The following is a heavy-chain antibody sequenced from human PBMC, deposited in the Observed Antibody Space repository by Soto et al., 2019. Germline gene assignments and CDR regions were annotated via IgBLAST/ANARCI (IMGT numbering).Heavy chain of an antibody. CDR1: GFTFSSYS. Sequence: GGSLRLSCAASGFTFSSYSMNWVRQAPGKGLEWVSSISSSSSYIYYADSVKGRFTISRDNAKNSLYLQMNSLRAEDTAVYYCARDPVVRELRYYYYYGMDVWGQGTTVTVSS. V-gene: IGHV3-21*01. D-gene: IGHD1-26*01. J-gene: IGHJ6*02. CDR3: ARDPVVRELRYYYYYGMDV. CDR2: ISSSSSYI.